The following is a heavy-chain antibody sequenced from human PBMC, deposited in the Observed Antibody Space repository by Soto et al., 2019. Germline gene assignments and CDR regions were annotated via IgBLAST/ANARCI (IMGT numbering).Heavy chain of an antibody. CDR3: ARDKRDLRFLEWSYYFDY. D-gene: IGHD3-3*01. CDR1: GFTFSSCA. CDR2: ISYDGSNK. Sequence: QVQLVESGGGVVQPGRSLRLSCAASGFTFSSCAMHWVRQAPGKGLEGVALISYDGSNKYYADSVKGRFTISRDKSNNPLYLQMNILRAEDTAVYYCARDKRDLRFLEWSYYFDYWGPGTLVTVSS. J-gene: IGHJ4*02. V-gene: IGHV3-30-3*01.